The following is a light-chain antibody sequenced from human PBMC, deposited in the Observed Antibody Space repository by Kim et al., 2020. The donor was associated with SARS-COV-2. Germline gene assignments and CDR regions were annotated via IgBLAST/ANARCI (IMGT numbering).Light chain of an antibody. V-gene: IGLV2-8*01. CDR2: EVS. CDR1: SSDIGDYNY. CDR3: SSYAGSSNWV. Sequence: QSALTQPPSASGSPGQSVTISCTGTSSDIGDYNYVSWYQQHPGKAPKLMIYEVSKWPSGVPDRFSGSKSGNTASLTVSGLQAEDEADYYCSSYAGSSNWVFGGGTKSPS. J-gene: IGLJ3*02.